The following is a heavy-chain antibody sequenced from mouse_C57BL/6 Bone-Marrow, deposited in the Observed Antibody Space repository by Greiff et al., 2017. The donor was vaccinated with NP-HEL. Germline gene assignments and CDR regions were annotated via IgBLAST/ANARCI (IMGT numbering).Heavy chain of an antibody. CDR1: GFSLTSYG. CDR3: ARGDYGSSYGFAY. D-gene: IGHD1-1*01. CDR2: IWSDGST. J-gene: IGHJ3*01. V-gene: IGHV2-6*03. Sequence: VKLQESGPGLVAPSQSLSITCTVSGFSLTSYGVHWVRQPPGKGLEWLVVIWSDGSTTYNSALKSRLSISKDNSKSQVFVKMNSLQTDDTAMYYCARGDYGSSYGFAYWGQGTLVTVSA.